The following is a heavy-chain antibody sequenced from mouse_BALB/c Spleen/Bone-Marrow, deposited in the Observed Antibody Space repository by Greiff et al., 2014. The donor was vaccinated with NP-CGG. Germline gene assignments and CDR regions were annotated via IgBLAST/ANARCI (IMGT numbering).Heavy chain of an antibody. Sequence: DVMLVESGGGLVKPGGSLKLSCAASGFTFSDYYMCWIRQTPEKRLEWVATVSDGGNYTYYPDSVKGRFTISRDNAKNNLYLQMNSVKEEVSAMDYWVRGGKSDVVMYYGVERTSFPLSS. D-gene: IGHD2-3*01. CDR2: VSDGGNYT. CDR3: VRGGKSDVVMYY. CDR1: GFTFSDYY. J-gene: IGHJ4*01. V-gene: IGHV5-4*02.